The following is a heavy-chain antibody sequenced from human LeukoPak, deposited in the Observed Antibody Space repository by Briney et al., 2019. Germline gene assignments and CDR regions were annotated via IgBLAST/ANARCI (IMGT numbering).Heavy chain of an antibody. CDR1: GVSISTAY. CDR3: ARDAGATAY. CDR2: IHYSGST. D-gene: IGHD4/OR15-4a*01. Sequence: SETLSLTCTVSGVSISTAYWTWVRQSPGKGLEWIGYIHYSGSTTYHPSLESRVTISLDTSKNQIFLKLTSVTSADTAVYYCARDAGATAYWGQGALVTVSS. V-gene: IGHV4-59*01. J-gene: IGHJ4*02.